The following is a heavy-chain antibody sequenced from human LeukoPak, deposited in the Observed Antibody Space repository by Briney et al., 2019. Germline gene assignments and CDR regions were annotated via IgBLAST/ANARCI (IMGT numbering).Heavy chain of an antibody. CDR1: GFTFSSYS. CDR2: ISSRSSYI. V-gene: IGHV3-21*01. Sequence: GGSLRLSCAASGFTFSSYSMNWVRQAPGKGLEWVSSISSRSSYIYYADSVKGRFTISRDNAKNSLYLQMNSLRAEDTAVYYCARDLAAPKWFDPWGQGTLVTVPS. CDR3: ARDLAAPKWFDP. D-gene: IGHD6-13*01. J-gene: IGHJ5*02.